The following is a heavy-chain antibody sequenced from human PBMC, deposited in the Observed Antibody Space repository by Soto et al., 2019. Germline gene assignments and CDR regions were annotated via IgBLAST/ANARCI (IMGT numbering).Heavy chain of an antibody. CDR1: GFTFSSYS. D-gene: IGHD1-26*01. CDR2: ISSSSSYI. CDR3: ARAVRWVQRDSMDV. J-gene: IGHJ6*02. V-gene: IGHV3-21*01. Sequence: EVPLVESGGGLVKPGGSLRLSCAASGFTFSSYSMNWVRQAPGKGLEWVSSISSSSSYIYYADSVKGRFTISRDNAKNSLYLQMNSLRAEDTAVYYCARAVRWVQRDSMDVWGQGTTVTVSS.